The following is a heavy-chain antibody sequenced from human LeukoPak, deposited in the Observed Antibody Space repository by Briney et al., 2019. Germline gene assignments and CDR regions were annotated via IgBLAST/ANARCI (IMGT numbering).Heavy chain of an antibody. J-gene: IGHJ4*02. V-gene: IGHV4-59*08. Sequence: SETLSLTCTVSGGSISSYYWSWIRQPPGKGLEWIGYIHYSGSTNYNPSLRSRVTISVDTSKNQFSLKLTSVTAADTAAYYCARPTSGSSFSNYDYWGQGTLVTVSS. D-gene: IGHD6-6*01. CDR2: IHYSGST. CDR1: GGSISSYY. CDR3: ARPTSGSSFSNYDY.